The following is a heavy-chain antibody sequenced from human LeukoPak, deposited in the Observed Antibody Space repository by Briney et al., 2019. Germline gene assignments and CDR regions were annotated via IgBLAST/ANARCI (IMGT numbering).Heavy chain of an antibody. V-gene: IGHV4-59*01. CDR1: GGSISSYY. D-gene: IGHD6-6*01. CDR2: IYYSGST. J-gene: IGHJ5*02. CDR3: ARSIAARRYNWFDP. Sequence: SETLSLTCTVSGGSISSYYWSWIRQPPGKGLEWIGYIYYSGSTNYNPSLKGRVTISVDTSKNQFSLKLSSVTAADTAVYYCARSIAARRYNWFDPWGQGTLVTVSS.